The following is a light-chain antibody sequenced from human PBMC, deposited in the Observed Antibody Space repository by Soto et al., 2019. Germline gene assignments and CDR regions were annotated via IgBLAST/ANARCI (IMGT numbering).Light chain of an antibody. J-gene: IGKJ1*01. Sequence: EIVLTQSPGTLSLSPGERATLSCRASQSMTTELAWYQQKPGQAPRLLIHGTFTRATGIPARFSGSGSGTEFTLTISTLQSEDFAVYYCQQYNNWPWTFGQGNKVDIK. CDR1: QSMTTE. CDR3: QQYNNWPWT. CDR2: GTF. V-gene: IGKV3-15*01.